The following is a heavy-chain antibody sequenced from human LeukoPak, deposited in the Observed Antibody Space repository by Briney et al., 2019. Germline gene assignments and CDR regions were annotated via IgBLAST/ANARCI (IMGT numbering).Heavy chain of an antibody. D-gene: IGHD1-14*01. CDR2: IYYSGST. CDR3: ARVSPRPRFDY. CDR1: GGSMNSYS. Sequence: SETLSLTCTVSGGSMNSYSWSWIRQPPGKGLEWIGYIYYSGSTNYNPSLKSRVTISVDTSKKQVSLKLSSVTAADTAVYYCARVSPRPRFDYWGQGTLVTVSS. J-gene: IGHJ4*02. V-gene: IGHV4-59*01.